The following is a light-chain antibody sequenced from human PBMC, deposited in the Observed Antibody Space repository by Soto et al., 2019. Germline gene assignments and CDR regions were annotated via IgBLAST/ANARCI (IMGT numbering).Light chain of an antibody. J-gene: IGKJ4*01. Sequence: EIVMTQSPATLSQSPEERATLSCRASQTVSSALAWYQQKRGQAPRLLFFGASIRAVGVPARFSGSGSGTEFTLTISSLQSEDFATCYCQQYHQWPLSFGGGTRVQIQ. CDR2: GAS. CDR3: QQYHQWPLS. V-gene: IGKV3-15*01. CDR1: QTVSSA.